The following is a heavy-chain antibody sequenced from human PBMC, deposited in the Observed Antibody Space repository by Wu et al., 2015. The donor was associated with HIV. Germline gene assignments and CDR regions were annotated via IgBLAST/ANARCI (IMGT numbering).Heavy chain of an antibody. CDR2: ISTYNGNT. Sequence: QAQLVQSGAEVKKPGASVRVSCKASGYTFINHAIIWVRQAPGQGLEWMGWISTYNGNTNYAQNLQGRVTMTTDTPTSTANMELRSLRSDDTAVYYCARWASQVATPGYNYAMDVVGPKGPTVTVSS. D-gene: IGHD5-12*01. V-gene: IGHV1-18*01. CDR1: GYTFINHA. J-gene: IGHJ6*02. CDR3: ARWASQVATPGYNYAMDV.